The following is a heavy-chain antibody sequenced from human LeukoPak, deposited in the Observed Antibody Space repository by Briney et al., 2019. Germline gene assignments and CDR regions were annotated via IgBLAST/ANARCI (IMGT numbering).Heavy chain of an antibody. V-gene: IGHV3-15*01. Sequence: GGSLRLSCAASGFTLNNAWMSWVRQAPGKGLEWVGRIKSKTDGGTTDYAAPVKGRFTISRDDSKNTLYLQMNSLKTEDTAVYYCTTDARIVVVTAIPKPDYWGQGTPVTVSS. CDR1: GFTLNNAW. CDR3: TTDARIVVVTAIPKPDY. CDR2: IKSKTDGGTT. J-gene: IGHJ4*02. D-gene: IGHD2-21*02.